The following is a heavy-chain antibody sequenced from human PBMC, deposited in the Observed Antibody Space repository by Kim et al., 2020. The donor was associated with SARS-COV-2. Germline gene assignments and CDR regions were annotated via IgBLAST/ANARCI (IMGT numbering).Heavy chain of an antibody. D-gene: IGHD2-21*01. Sequence: GGSLRLSCAASGFALYGYNMSWVRQAPGKGLEWVSFISPGSDLVYYAESMKGRFSISRDNANNVIYLQMNSLSAADTAVYYCARDFDCYGGHFYGLDVWG. CDR1: GFALYGYN. CDR2: ISPGSDLV. CDR3: ARDFDCYGGHFYGLDV. J-gene: IGHJ6*01. V-gene: IGHV3-21*06.